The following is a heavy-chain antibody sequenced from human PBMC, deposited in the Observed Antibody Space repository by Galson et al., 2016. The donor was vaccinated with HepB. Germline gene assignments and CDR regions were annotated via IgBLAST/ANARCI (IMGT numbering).Heavy chain of an antibody. D-gene: IGHD7-27*01. CDR1: GYTFTNYG. J-gene: IGHJ4*02. CDR2: ISPYNGDT. CDR3: ARVGPLGSYDY. V-gene: IGHV1-18*01. Sequence: SVKVSCKASGYTFTNYGITWVRQAPGQGLGWMGWISPYNGDTNFAQKFQGRVTMTTDTSTSTVYVELRSLRYDDTAVYFCARVGPLGSYDYWGQGTLVTVSS.